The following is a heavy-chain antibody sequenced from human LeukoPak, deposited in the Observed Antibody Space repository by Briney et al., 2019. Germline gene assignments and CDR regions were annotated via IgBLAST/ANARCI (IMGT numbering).Heavy chain of an antibody. CDR3: ARGGLELDY. CDR1: GGSISSGSYY. Sequence: PSETLSLTCTVSGGSISSGSYYWSWIRQPPGKGLEWIGYIYHSGSTYYNPSLKSRVTISVDRSKNQFSLKLNSVTAADTAVYYCARGGLELDYWGQGTLVTVSS. D-gene: IGHD1-7*01. J-gene: IGHJ4*02. CDR2: IYHSGST. V-gene: IGHV4-30-2*01.